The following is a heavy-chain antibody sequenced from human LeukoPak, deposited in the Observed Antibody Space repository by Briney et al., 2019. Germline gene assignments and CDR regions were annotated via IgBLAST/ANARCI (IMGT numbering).Heavy chain of an antibody. Sequence: SETLSLTCAVYGGSFSGYYWSWIRQPPGKGLEWIGEINHSGSTNYNPSLKSRVTISVDTSKNQFSLKLSSVTAADTAVYYCARHIRIAAAGRGWFDPWGQGTLVTVSS. D-gene: IGHD6-13*01. CDR3: ARHIRIAAAGRGWFDP. CDR1: GGSFSGYY. J-gene: IGHJ5*02. CDR2: INHSGST. V-gene: IGHV4-34*01.